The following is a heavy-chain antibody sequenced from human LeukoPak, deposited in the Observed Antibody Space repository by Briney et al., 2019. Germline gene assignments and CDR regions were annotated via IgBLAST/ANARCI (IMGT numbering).Heavy chain of an antibody. J-gene: IGHJ6*02. D-gene: IGHD7-27*01. V-gene: IGHV3-23*01. CDR2: INGIADST. CDR1: GFTFSSYA. CDR3: AKGTGNYYYYYAMDV. Sequence: GGSLRLSCAASGFTFSSYAMTWVRQAPGKGLEWVSGINGIADSTYYADSVKGRFTISRDNSKNTLYLQMDSLRAEDTAVYYCAKGTGNYYYYYAMDVWDQGTTVTVSS.